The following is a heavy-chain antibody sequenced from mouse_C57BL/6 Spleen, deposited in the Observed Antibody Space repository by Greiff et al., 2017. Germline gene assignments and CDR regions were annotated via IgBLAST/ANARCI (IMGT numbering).Heavy chain of an antibody. CDR2: IRNKANGYTT. CDR3: ASVWGFLWYFGV. V-gene: IGHV7-3*01. J-gene: IGHJ1*03. Sequence: EVKLVESGGGLVQPGGSLSLSCAASGFTFTDYYMSWVRQPPGKALEWLGFIRNKANGYTTEYSASVKGRFTISRDNSQSILYLQMNALRAEDSATYYCASVWGFLWYFGVWGTGTTVTVST. CDR1: GFTFTDYY.